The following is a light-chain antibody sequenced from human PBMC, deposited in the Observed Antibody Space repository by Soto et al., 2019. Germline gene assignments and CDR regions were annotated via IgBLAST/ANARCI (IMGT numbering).Light chain of an antibody. V-gene: IGLV1-40*01. CDR1: SSNIGAGYD. Sequence: QSVLTQPPSVSGAPGQTVTISCTGSSSNIGAGYDVHWYQQLPGTAPKLLIYGNSNRPSGVPDRFSGSKSGTSAPLAITGLQAEDEADYYCQSYDRSLSAPYVFGTGTKVTVL. CDR3: QSYDRSLSAPYV. CDR2: GNS. J-gene: IGLJ1*01.